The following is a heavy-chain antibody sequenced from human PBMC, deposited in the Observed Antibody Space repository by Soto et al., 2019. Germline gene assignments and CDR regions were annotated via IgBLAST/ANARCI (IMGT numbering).Heavy chain of an antibody. CDR2: IYPGGVNI. CDR3: AKDLSIPY. Sequence: ASVKVSCKAIGYSFTSHYMHWVRQAPGQGLEWMGTIYPGGVNIAYAQKFQGRVTMTKDTSTSTVYMDLTSLTSEDTAVYYCAKDLSIPYWGQGTLVTVSS. D-gene: IGHD6-6*01. V-gene: IGHV1-46*01. CDR1: GYSFTSHY. J-gene: IGHJ4*02.